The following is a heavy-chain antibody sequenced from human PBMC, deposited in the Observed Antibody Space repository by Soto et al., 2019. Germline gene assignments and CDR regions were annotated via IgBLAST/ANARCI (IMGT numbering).Heavy chain of an antibody. CDR2: IYYSGST. CDR1: GGSISSSSYY. D-gene: IGHD3-3*01. J-gene: IGHJ6*02. Sequence: SETLSLTCTVSGGSISSSSYYWGWIRQPPGKGLEWIGSIYYSGSTYYNPSLKSRVTISVDTSKNQFSLKLSSVTAADTAVYYCASQRNYDFWSGYYGGGWADYYYGMDVWGQGTTVTVSS. CDR3: ASQRNYDFWSGYYGGGWADYYYGMDV. V-gene: IGHV4-39*01.